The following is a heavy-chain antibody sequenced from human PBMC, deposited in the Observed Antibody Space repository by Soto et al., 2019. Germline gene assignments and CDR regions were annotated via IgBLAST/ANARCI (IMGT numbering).Heavy chain of an antibody. V-gene: IGHV3-21*01. CDR2: ISSSSSYI. CDR1: GFTFSSYS. Sequence: GGSLRLSCAASGFTFSSYSMNWVRQAPGKGLEWVSSISSSSSYIYYADSVKGRFTISRDNAKNSLYLQMNSLRAEDTAVYYCTGPGTGATYYYYYMDVWGKGTTVTVSS. J-gene: IGHJ6*03. CDR3: TGPGTGATYYYYYMDV. D-gene: IGHD3-10*01.